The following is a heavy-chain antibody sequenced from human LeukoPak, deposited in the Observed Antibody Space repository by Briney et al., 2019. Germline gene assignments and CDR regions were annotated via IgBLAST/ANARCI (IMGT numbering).Heavy chain of an antibody. CDR3: TTDLQWLDRRYYYYYMDV. J-gene: IGHJ6*03. D-gene: IGHD6-19*01. CDR2: IKSKTDGGTT. CDR1: GFTFSNAW. Sequence: RTGGSLRLSCAASGFTFSNAWMSWVRQAPGKGLEWVGRIKSKTDGGTTDYAAPVKGRFTISRDDSKNTLYLQMNSLKTEDTAVYYCTTDLQWLDRRYYYYYMDVWGKGTTVTVSS. V-gene: IGHV3-15*01.